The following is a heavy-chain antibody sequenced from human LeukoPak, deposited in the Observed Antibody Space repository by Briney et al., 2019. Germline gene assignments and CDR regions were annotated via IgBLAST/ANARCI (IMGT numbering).Heavy chain of an antibody. Sequence: GGSLRLSCEASGFTFDNYAMSWVRQAPGKGLEWVGRSKNKGNNYTTEYAASVKGRFTISRDDSKNSLYLQMNSLKSEDTAVYFCAREGDSSGPDFVYWGQGTLVTVSS. V-gene: IGHV3-72*01. CDR1: GFTFDNYA. J-gene: IGHJ4*02. CDR2: SKNKGNNYTT. CDR3: AREGDSSGPDFVY. D-gene: IGHD6-19*01.